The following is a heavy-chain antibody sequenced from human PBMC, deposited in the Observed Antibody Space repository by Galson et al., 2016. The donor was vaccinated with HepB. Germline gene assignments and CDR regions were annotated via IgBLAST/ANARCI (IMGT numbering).Heavy chain of an antibody. CDR1: GFTFRNYA. J-gene: IGHJ4*02. CDR3: AKAACRGGSCFFDA. V-gene: IGHV3-30*18. CDR2: ISDDGRNK. Sequence: SLRLSCAASGFTFRNYAKHWVRQAPGKGLEWLAVISDDGRNKYHLDSVRGRFTISRDNSKNTLYLQMHSLTAEDTAIYYCAKAACRGGSCFFDAWGLGTLVTVSS. D-gene: IGHD2-15*01.